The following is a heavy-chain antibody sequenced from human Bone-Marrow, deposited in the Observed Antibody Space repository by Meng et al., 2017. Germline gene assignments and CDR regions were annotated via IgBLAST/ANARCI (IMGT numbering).Heavy chain of an antibody. Sequence: QLQLQESGPGLVKPSETLSLTCTVSGGSISSSSYYWGWIRQPPGKGLEWIGSIYYSGSTYYNPSLKSRVTISVDTSKNQFSLKLSSVTAADTAVYYCAREGVPYVPGDLWGQGTLVTVSS. CDR2: IYYSGST. V-gene: IGHV4-39*02. J-gene: IGHJ4*02. CDR1: GGSISSSSYY. CDR3: AREGVPYVPGDL. D-gene: IGHD2-21*01.